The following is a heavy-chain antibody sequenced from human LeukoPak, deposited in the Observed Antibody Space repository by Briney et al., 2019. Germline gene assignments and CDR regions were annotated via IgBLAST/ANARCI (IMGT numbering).Heavy chain of an antibody. Sequence: SVKVSCKASGGTFSSYAISWVRQAPGQGLEWMGGIIPIFGTANYAQKFQGRVTITADESTSTAYMELSSLRSEDTAVYYCARDRYSGYEPLDYWGQGTLVTVSS. J-gene: IGHJ4*02. CDR3: ARDRYSGYEPLDY. D-gene: IGHD5-12*01. CDR1: GGTFSSYA. V-gene: IGHV1-69*13. CDR2: IIPIFGTA.